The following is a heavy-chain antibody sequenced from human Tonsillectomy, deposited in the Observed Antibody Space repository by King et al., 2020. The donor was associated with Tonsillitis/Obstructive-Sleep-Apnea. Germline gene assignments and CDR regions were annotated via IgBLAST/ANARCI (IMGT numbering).Heavy chain of an antibody. V-gene: IGHV2-5*02. Sequence: ITLKESGPTLVKPTQTLTLTCTFSGFSLSTSGVGVGWIRQPPGKALEWLALIYWDDDKRYSPSLKSRLTITKDTSTNQVVLTMINMDPVDTATYYCVHTVTTITDFDSWGQGALVTVSS. D-gene: IGHD4-11*01. CDR3: VHTVTTITDFDS. CDR1: GFSLSTSGVG. J-gene: IGHJ4*02. CDR2: IYWDDDK.